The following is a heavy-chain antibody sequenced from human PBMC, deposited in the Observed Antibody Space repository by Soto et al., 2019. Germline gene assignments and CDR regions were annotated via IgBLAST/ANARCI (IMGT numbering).Heavy chain of an antibody. CDR3: ARYRVRGGIGAFDI. Sequence: SVKVSCKASRSTFTGYYMHWVRQAPGQGLEWMGWINPNSGGTNYAQKFQGRVTMTRDTPISTAYMEPSRLRSDDTAVYYCARYRVRGGIGAFDIWGQGTMVTVSS. D-gene: IGHD3-10*01. J-gene: IGHJ3*02. V-gene: IGHV1-2*02. CDR2: INPNSGGT. CDR1: RSTFTGYY.